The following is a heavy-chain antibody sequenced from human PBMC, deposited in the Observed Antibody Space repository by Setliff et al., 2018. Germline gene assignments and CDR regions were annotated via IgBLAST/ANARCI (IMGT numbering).Heavy chain of an antibody. V-gene: IGHV5-51*01. CDR3: VRHPYYDSSGYYSYFDY. D-gene: IGHD3-22*01. CDR2: LRPGDSGI. CDR1: GYTFTNYW. Sequence: ESLKISCQGSGYTFTNYWIGWVRQMPGKGLEWMGILRPGDSGIRYSPSFQGQVTLSADTSIATAYLRWTSLKASDTAMYYCVRHPYYDSSGYYSYFDYWGQGALVTVSS. J-gene: IGHJ4*02.